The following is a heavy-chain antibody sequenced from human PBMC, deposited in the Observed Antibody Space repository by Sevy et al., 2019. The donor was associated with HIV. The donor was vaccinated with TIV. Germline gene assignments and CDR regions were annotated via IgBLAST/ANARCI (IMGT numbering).Heavy chain of an antibody. J-gene: IGHJ3*02. CDR1: GFSFSSYA. V-gene: IGHV3-23*01. CDR3: AKFAGSHDAFDI. Sequence: GESLKISCAASGFSFSSYAMSWVRQAPGKGLEWVSAISGSGGSTYYADSVKGRFTISRDNSKNTLYLQMNSLRAEDTAVYYCAKFAGSHDAFDIWGQGTMVTVSS. CDR2: ISGSGGST. D-gene: IGHD6-13*01.